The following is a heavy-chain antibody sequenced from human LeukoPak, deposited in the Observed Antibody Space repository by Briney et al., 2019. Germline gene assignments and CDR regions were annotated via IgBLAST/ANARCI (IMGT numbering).Heavy chain of an antibody. CDR2: ISAGSGST. CDR3: AKSHEPYYYDSSGYYDDY. Sequence: GGSLRLSCAASGFRFSGYVMSWVRQAPGKGLEWVSSISAGSGSTDYADSVKGRFTISRDDSKNTLYLQMKSLRAEDTAVYYCAKSHEPYYYDSSGYYDDYWGQGTLVTVSS. J-gene: IGHJ4*02. D-gene: IGHD3-22*01. CDR1: GFRFSGYV. V-gene: IGHV3-23*01.